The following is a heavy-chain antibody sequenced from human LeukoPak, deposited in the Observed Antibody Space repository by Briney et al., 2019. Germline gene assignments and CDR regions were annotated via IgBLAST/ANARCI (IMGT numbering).Heavy chain of an antibody. D-gene: IGHD6-19*01. J-gene: IGHJ4*02. CDR2: ISSTGGSR. CDR1: EFAFSVYE. CDR3: ATLTVASSFDY. Sequence: GGSLRLSCAASEFAFSVYEMYWVRQAPGKGLEWVSYISSTGGSRYYADSVTGRFTISRDNAKNSLYLQMNSLRGEDTAVYYCATLTVASSFDYWGQGALVTVSS. V-gene: IGHV3-48*03.